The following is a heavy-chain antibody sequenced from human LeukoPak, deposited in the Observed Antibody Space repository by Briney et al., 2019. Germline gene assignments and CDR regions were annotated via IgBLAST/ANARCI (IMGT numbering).Heavy chain of an antibody. CDR2: IFYSGST. Sequence: PSETLSLTCTVSGGSISSYYWSWIRQPPGKGLEWIGYIFYSGSTNYNPSLKGRVTISVDTSKNQFSLKLNSVTAADTAVYYCARGPWNTVTSFDCWGQGTLVTVSS. V-gene: IGHV4-59*01. CDR1: GGSISSYY. J-gene: IGHJ4*02. CDR3: ARGPWNTVTSFDC. D-gene: IGHD4-17*01.